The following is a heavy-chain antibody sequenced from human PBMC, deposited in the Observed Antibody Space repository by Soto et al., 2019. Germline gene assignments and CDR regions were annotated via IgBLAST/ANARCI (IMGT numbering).Heavy chain of an antibody. Sequence: QVQLVQSGAEVKKPGASVKVSCKASGYTFTSYAMHWVRQAPGQRLEWMGWINAGNGNTKYSQKFQGRVTITRDTSASTAYMELSSLRSEDTAVYYCARDSVALAGAHWYFDLWGRGTLVTVSS. CDR1: GYTFTSYA. J-gene: IGHJ2*01. D-gene: IGHD6-19*01. CDR3: ARDSVALAGAHWYFDL. CDR2: INAGNGNT. V-gene: IGHV1-3*01.